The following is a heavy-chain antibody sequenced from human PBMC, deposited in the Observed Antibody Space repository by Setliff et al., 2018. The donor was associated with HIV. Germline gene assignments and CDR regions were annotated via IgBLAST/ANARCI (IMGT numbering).Heavy chain of an antibody. CDR3: ARTSRLHPFDY. J-gene: IGHJ4*02. Sequence: SETLSLTCTVSGGLINSHYWNWIRQAPGQGLEWIGCVYYRGGVTYNPSLSSRVTISVDTSKNQFSLSLSSVTAGDTAIYFCARTSRLHPFDYWGQGKLVTVSS. CDR1: GGLINSHY. CDR2: VYYRGGV. D-gene: IGHD2-21*02. V-gene: IGHV4-59*08.